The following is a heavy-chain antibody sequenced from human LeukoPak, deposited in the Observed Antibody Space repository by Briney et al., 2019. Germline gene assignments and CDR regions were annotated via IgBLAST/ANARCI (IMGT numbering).Heavy chain of an antibody. V-gene: IGHV3-53*01. CDR2: IYSGGST. Sequence: GGSLRLSCAASGFTVSSNYMMWVRQAPGKGLEWVSVIYSGGSTYYADSVKGRFTISRDNSKNTLYLQMNRLSPEDTAVYYCAKGVLQVDWGLGTLVTVSS. CDR3: AKGVLQVD. D-gene: IGHD1-1*01. CDR1: GFTVSSNY. J-gene: IGHJ4*02.